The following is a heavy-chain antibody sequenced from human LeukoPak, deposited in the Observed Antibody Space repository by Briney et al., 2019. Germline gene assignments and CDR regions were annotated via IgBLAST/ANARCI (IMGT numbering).Heavy chain of an antibody. CDR1: GGSFSGYY. V-gene: IGHV4-34*01. CDR3: ARVGRDVVVPAAIWQRSGYYYYYMDV. J-gene: IGHJ6*03. D-gene: IGHD2-2*01. CDR2: INHSGST. Sequence: SSETLSLTCAVYGGSFSGYYWSWIRQPPGKGLEWIGEINHSGSTNYNPSLKSRVTISVDTSKNQFSLKLSSVTAADTAVYYCARVGRDVVVPAAIWQRSGYYYYYMDVWGKGTTVTVSS.